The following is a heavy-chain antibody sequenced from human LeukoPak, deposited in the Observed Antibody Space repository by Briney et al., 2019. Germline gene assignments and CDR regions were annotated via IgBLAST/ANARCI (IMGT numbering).Heavy chain of an antibody. Sequence: GSLRLSCVGSGFTFENYAMTWVRRAPGKGLEWVSAISADGGSAWYAGSVRGRSTISRDNSKNTVYLQMKSLGAEDTAVYFCARDRNFPRDQFDYWGQGTLVTVSS. CDR3: ARDRNFPRDQFDY. J-gene: IGHJ4*02. V-gene: IGHV3-23*01. CDR1: GFTFENYA. CDR2: ISADGGSA. D-gene: IGHD4-11*01.